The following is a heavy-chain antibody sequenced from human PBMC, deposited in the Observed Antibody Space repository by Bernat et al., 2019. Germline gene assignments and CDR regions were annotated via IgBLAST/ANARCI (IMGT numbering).Heavy chain of an antibody. Sequence: QVQLVQSGAEVKKPGASVKVSCKASGYTFTSYAMHWVRQAPGQRLEWMGWINAGNGNTKYSQKFQGRVTITRDTSASTAYMQLSSVRSEDTAVYYCARGDSSGHDAFDIWDEGTMVTVSS. CDR1: GYTFTSYA. CDR2: INAGNGNT. J-gene: IGHJ3*02. D-gene: IGHD3-22*01. CDR3: ARGDSSGHDAFDI. V-gene: IGHV1-3*01.